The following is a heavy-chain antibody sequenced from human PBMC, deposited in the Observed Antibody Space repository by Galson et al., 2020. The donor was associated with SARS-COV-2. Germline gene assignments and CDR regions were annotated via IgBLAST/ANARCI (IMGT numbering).Heavy chain of an antibody. CDR2: FDPEDGET. V-gene: IGHV1-24*01. Sequence: ASVKVSCKVSGYTLTELSMHWVRQAPGKGLEWMGGFDPEDGETIYEQKFQGRVTMTEDTSTDTAYMELSSLRSEDTAVYYCATTPALGAYNGFDPWGQGTLFTVSS. D-gene: IGHD1-26*01. CDR1: GYTLTELS. CDR3: ATTPALGAYNGFDP. J-gene: IGHJ5*02.